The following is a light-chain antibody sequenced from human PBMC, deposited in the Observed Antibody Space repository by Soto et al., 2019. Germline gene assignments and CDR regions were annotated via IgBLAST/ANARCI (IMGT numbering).Light chain of an antibody. V-gene: IGKV1-9*01. CDR1: QAISNN. Sequence: DLQLTQSPSFLSASVGDRVTITCRASQAISNNLAWYQHNPGKPPKLLIYGASTLQSGVPSRFSGSGSGTEFTLTISSLQPEDCATYYCQQLNNYPRALTFGGGTKVEIE. CDR3: QQLNNYPRALT. J-gene: IGKJ4*01. CDR2: GAS.